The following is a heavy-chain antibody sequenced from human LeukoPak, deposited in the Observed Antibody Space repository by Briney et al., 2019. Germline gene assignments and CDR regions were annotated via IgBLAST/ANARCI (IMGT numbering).Heavy chain of an antibody. CDR2: ISSSSSYI. D-gene: IGHD1-26*01. CDR3: ARDHAHRWVPSGSYIGY. CDR1: GFTFSSYS. Sequence: GGSLRLSCAASGFTFSSYSMNWVRQAPGKGLEWVSSISSSSSYIYYADSVKGRFTVSRDNAKNSLYLQMNSLRDEDTAVYYCARDHAHRWVPSGSYIGYWGQGTLVTVSS. V-gene: IGHV3-21*01. J-gene: IGHJ4*02.